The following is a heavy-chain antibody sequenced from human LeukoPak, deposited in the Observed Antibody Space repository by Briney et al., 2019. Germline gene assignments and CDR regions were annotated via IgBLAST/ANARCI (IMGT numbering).Heavy chain of an antibody. CDR2: ISAYNVNT. J-gene: IGHJ5*02. CDR3: ARVAGADYSNWFDP. CDR1: GYTFTSYG. D-gene: IGHD4-11*01. Sequence: GASVKVSCKASGYTFTSYGISWVRQAPGQGLEWMGWISAYNVNTNYAQKLQGRVTMTTDTSTSTAYMELRSLRSDDTAVYYCARVAGADYSNWFDPWGQGTLVTVSS. V-gene: IGHV1-18*01.